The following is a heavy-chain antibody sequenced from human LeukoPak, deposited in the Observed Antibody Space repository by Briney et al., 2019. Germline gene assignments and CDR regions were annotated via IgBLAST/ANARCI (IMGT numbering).Heavy chain of an antibody. CDR2: IYYSGST. V-gene: IGHV4-34*01. J-gene: IGHJ4*02. D-gene: IGHD3-10*01. Sequence: PSETLSLTCAVYGGSFSGYYWSWIRQPPGKGLEWIATIYYSGSTYYNPSLKSRVTISADTSKNQFSLKLSSVTAADTAVYYCARLTSGHFDYWGQGTLVTVSS. CDR1: GGSFSGYY. CDR3: ARLTSGHFDY.